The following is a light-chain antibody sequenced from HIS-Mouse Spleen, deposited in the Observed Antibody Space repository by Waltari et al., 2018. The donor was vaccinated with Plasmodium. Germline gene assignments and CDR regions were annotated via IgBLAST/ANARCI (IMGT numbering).Light chain of an antibody. J-gene: IGLJ2*01. CDR1: ILLAKY. CDR2: QDS. V-gene: IGLV3-1*01. CDR3: QAWDSSTVV. Sequence: SYELTQPPSVSVSPGQTASTTCHGDILLAKYACWYQQKPGQSPVLVSYQDSKRPSGIPERFAGSNSGNTATLTISGTQAMDEADYYCQAWDSSTVVFGGGTKLTVL.